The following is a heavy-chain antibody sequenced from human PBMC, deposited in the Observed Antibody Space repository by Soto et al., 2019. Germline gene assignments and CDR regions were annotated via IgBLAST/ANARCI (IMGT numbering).Heavy chain of an antibody. Sequence: EVQLLESGGGLVQPGGSLRLSCAASGFTFSSYAMSWVRQAPGKGLEWVSAISGSGGSTYYADSVKGRFTISRDNSKNTLYLQMNSLRDEDTAVYYCAKGPLVYGGIIHDAFDIWGQGTMVTVSS. J-gene: IGHJ3*02. CDR2: ISGSGGST. V-gene: IGHV3-23*01. D-gene: IGHD2-15*01. CDR3: AKGPLVYGGIIHDAFDI. CDR1: GFTFSSYA.